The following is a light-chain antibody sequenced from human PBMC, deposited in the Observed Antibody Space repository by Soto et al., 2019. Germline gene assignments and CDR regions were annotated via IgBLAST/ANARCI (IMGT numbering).Light chain of an antibody. V-gene: IGKV1-5*03. CDR3: QQYKSSST. CDR1: ESISIW. Sequence: MNQSPSTLSATEGDTVTITCRASESISIWLAWYQQKPGKAPNLLINKASSLQSEVPSRFSGSGSGTEFTLTITSLQPDDFGVYYCQQYKSSSTFGQGTIVDIK. J-gene: IGKJ1*01. CDR2: KAS.